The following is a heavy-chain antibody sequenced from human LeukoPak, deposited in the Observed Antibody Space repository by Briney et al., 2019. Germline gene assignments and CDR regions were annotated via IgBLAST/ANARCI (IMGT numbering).Heavy chain of an antibody. CDR2: MKPNSGNT. CDR3: ARRHGRCSDGSCYYPDY. Sequence: GASVKDSCKAPGYTFTSYDINWVRQATGQGLEWMGWMKPNSGNTDYAQKFQGRVTITRNSSITTAYMELSSLRSEDTAVYYCARRHGRCSDGSCYYPDYWGQGTLVTVSS. D-gene: IGHD2-15*01. CDR1: GYTFTSYD. V-gene: IGHV1-8*01. J-gene: IGHJ4*02.